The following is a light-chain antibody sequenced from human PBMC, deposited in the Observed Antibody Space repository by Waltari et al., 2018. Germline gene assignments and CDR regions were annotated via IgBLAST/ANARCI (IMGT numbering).Light chain of an antibody. CDR2: LAS. J-gene: IGKJ2*01. Sequence: DIQMTQSPSSVSASVADRVTITCRASQDISTWLAWYQQKPGTAPKLLIYLASTLPSGVPSRFSGSGSGTDFTLSIRNLQPEDSAIYFCQQSNFFTRTFGQGTKLEI. CDR3: QQSNFFTRT. V-gene: IGKV1D-12*01. CDR1: QDISTW.